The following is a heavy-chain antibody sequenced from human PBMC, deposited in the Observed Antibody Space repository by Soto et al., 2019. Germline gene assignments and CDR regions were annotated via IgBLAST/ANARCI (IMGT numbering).Heavy chain of an antibody. D-gene: IGHD3-9*01. V-gene: IGHV4-59*12. CDR2: ISYSGTT. J-gene: IGHJ6*03. Sequence: SETLSLTCTVSRGSITNYFWTWIRQSPGRGLEWIGYISYSGTTNYNAYLKSRVTISVDTSENQFSLNVSSVTAADTAVYYCARFGGVYNTLTVYYTDYYMAVGGKGPRVTVSS. CDR3: ARFGGVYNTLTVYYTDYYMAV. CDR1: RGSITNYF.